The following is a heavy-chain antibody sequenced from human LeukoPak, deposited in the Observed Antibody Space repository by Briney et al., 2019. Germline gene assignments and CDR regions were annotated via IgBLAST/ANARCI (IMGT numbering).Heavy chain of an antibody. CDR2: IRYDGSNK. Sequence: GGSLRLSCAASGFTFRSYGMHWVRQAPGKGLEWVAFIRYDGSNKYYADSVKGRFTISRDNSMNTLYLQMNSLRAEDTAVYYCAKARRPSSGWYYFDYWGQGTLVTVSS. J-gene: IGHJ4*02. CDR1: GFTFRSYG. D-gene: IGHD6-19*01. CDR3: AKARRPSSGWYYFDY. V-gene: IGHV3-30*02.